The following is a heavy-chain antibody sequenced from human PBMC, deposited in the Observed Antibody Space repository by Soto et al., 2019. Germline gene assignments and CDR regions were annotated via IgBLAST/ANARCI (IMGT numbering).Heavy chain of an antibody. J-gene: IGHJ4*02. Sequence: QLVQSGAEVKKPGASVRVSCKTSGPTFIAYYIHWVRQAPGQGLEWMGWIDPKSGGTTYDQKFLGRVTMTRDTSINTAYMDLNRLTSDATAVYYCVSLSVDVPEWGQGTLITVSS. CDR1: GPTFIAYY. V-gene: IGHV1-2*02. D-gene: IGHD5-12*01. CDR3: VSLSVDVPE. CDR2: IDPKSGGT.